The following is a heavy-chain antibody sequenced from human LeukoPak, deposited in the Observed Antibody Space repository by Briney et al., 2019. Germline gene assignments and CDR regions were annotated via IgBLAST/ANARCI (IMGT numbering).Heavy chain of an antibody. CDR2: INHSGST. CDR3: ASPIAAAGRGIAFDI. Sequence: PSETLSLTCAVYGGSFSGYYWSWIRQPPGKGLERIGEINHSGSTNYNPSLKSRVTISVDTSKNQFSLKLSSVTAADTAVYYCASPIAAAGRGIAFDIWGQGTMVTVSS. D-gene: IGHD6-13*01. J-gene: IGHJ3*02. V-gene: IGHV4-34*01. CDR1: GGSFSGYY.